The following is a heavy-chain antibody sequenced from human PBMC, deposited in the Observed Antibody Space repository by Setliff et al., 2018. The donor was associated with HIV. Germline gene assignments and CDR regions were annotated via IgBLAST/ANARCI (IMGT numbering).Heavy chain of an antibody. Sequence: SETLSLTCRVYGGSITSGNYYWGWIRQAPGKGLEWIASMIYGGDTWYNPSLKSRVTIYVDTANNEISHRLSSVTAEDTAVYRCARPHSGRGGGAWFDPWGQGIQVTVSS. CDR3: ARPHSGRGGGAWFDP. D-gene: IGHD6-19*01. V-gene: IGHV4-39*01. J-gene: IGHJ5*02. CDR1: GGSITSGNYY. CDR2: MIYGGDT.